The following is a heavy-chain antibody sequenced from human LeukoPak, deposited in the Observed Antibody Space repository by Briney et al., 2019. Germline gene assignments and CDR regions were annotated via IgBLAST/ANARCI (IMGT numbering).Heavy chain of an antibody. CDR3: AKDTYYYYGSGTYPIDY. CDR1: ELTFSRFE. V-gene: IGHV3-48*03. CDR2: ISTSGTTI. Sequence: GGSLRLSCEASELTFSRFEMHWVRQAPGKGLEWISYISTSGTTIYYADSVKGRFTISRDNAKNSLYLQMNSLRAEDTALYYCAKDTYYYYGSGTYPIDYWGQGTLVTVSS. J-gene: IGHJ4*02. D-gene: IGHD3-10*01.